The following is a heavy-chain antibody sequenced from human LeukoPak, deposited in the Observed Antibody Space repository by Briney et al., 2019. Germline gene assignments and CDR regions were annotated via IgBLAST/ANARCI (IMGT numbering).Heavy chain of an antibody. CDR1: GFTFSSYA. J-gene: IGHJ4*02. Sequence: PGGSLRLSCAASGFTFSSYAMSWVRQAPGKGLEWVSAISGSGGSTYYADSVKGRFTISRDNSKNTLYLQMNSLRAEDTAVYYCAKGKASDYYGSGSRIFDYWGQGTLVTVSS. CDR2: ISGSGGST. V-gene: IGHV3-23*01. CDR3: AKGKASDYYGSGSRIFDY. D-gene: IGHD3-10*01.